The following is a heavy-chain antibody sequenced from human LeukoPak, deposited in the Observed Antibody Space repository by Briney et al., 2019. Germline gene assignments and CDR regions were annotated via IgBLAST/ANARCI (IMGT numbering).Heavy chain of an antibody. J-gene: IGHJ5*02. CDR3: ASQGGQLWPRLDQ. Sequence: PSETLSLTCTVSGGSIGSYYLSWIRQPPGKGLEWIGCIHYSGSTNYNPSLKSRLTMSLDTSKDQFSLKLSSVTAADTAVYYCASQGGQLWPRLDQWGQGSLVTVSS. D-gene: IGHD5-18*01. CDR2: IHYSGST. V-gene: IGHV4-59*08. CDR1: GGSIGSYY.